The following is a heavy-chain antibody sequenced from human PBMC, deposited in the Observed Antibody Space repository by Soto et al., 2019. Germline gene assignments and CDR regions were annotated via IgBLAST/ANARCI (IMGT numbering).Heavy chain of an antibody. V-gene: IGHV3-66*01. CDR3: ARESLGGYDYDAFDI. Sequence: LRLSCAASGFTVSTKYMSWVRQAPGKGLEWVSLIQSGGTTYYADSVRGRFTISRENAKNALYLQMNSLRAGDTAVYYCARESLGGYDYDAFDIWGQGTMVTGSS. D-gene: IGHD5-12*01. CDR1: GFTVSTKY. J-gene: IGHJ3*02. CDR2: IQSGGTT.